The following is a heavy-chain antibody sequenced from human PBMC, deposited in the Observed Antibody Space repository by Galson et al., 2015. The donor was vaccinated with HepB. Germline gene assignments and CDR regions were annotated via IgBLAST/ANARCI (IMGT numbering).Heavy chain of an antibody. Sequence: SLRLSCAPSGFTFSTYAMSWVRQAPGKGLEWVSAISGSGDNAYYAGSVEGRFTISRDNSKSTLYLQMNSLRAEDTAVYYCAKWHYYDSSGYYYVPCDYWGQGTLVTVSS. V-gene: IGHV3-23*01. CDR1: GFTFSTYA. CDR3: AKWHYYDSSGYYYVPCDY. J-gene: IGHJ4*02. D-gene: IGHD3-22*01. CDR2: ISGSGDNA.